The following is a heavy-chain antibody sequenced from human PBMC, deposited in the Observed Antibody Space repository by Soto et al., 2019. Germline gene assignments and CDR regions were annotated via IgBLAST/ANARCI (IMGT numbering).Heavy chain of an antibody. V-gene: IGHV3-9*01. Sequence: EVQLVESGGGLVQPGRSLRLSCAASGFTFDDYGMHWVRQAPGKGLEWVSGISWDSGNIGYADSVKGRFTISRDNAKNSLFLQMNSLRAEDTALYYCAKDGEDCSSTSCYGYYYYMDVRGKGTTVTVSS. CDR3: AKDGEDCSSTSCYGYYYYMDV. J-gene: IGHJ6*03. CDR1: GFTFDDYG. D-gene: IGHD2-2*01. CDR2: ISWDSGNI.